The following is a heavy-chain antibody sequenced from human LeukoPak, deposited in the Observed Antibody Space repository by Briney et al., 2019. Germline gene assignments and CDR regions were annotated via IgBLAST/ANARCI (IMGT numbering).Heavy chain of an antibody. Sequence: GGSLRLSCAASGLIFDDYAMHWARQAPGKGLEWVSGISWNSADIGYVDSVKGRFTISRDSANNALYLQMNSLRPEDTAFYYYAIDTGGSYRRGFFDSWGQGTQVTVSS. V-gene: IGHV3-9*01. CDR3: AIDTGGSYRRGFFDS. J-gene: IGHJ4*02. CDR1: GLIFDDYA. CDR2: ISWNSADI. D-gene: IGHD6-25*01.